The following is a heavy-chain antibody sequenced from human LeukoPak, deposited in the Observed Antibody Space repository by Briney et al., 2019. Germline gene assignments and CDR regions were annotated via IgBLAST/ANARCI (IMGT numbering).Heavy chain of an antibody. V-gene: IGHV1-2*06. J-gene: IGHJ6*03. Sequence: ASVKVSCKASGYTFTGYYMHWVRQAPGQGLEWMGRINPNSGGTNYARKFQGRVTMTRDTSISTAYMELSRLRSDDTAVYYCARDRHIVVVVAAYYMDVWGKGTTVTVSS. CDR3: ARDRHIVVVVAAYYMDV. CDR2: INPNSGGT. D-gene: IGHD2-15*01. CDR1: GYTFTGYY.